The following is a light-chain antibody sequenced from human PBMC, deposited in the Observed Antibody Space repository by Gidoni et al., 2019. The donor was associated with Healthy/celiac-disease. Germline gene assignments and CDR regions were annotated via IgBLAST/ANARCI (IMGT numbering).Light chain of an antibody. J-gene: IGKJ3*01. CDR3: QQYGSSSFT. CDR1: QSVSSSY. CDR2: GAS. V-gene: IGKV3-20*01. Sequence: EIVLTQSPGTLSFSPGERATLSCRASQSVSSSYLAWYQQKPGQAPRLLIYGASSRATGIPDRFSGSGSVTDFTLTISRLEPEDFAVYYCQQYGSSSFTFGPXTKVDIK.